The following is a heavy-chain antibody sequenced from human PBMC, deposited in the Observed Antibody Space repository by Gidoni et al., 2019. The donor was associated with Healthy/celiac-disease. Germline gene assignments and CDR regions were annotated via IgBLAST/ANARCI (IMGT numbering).Heavy chain of an antibody. CDR3: ARGGIAARPISFDI. D-gene: IGHD6-6*01. CDR2: INHSGST. V-gene: IGHV4-34*01. Sequence: QVQLQQWGAGLLKPSETLSLTCSVYGGSFRGYYWSWIRQPPGKGLEWIGEINHSGSTNYNPSLKSRVTIAVDTSKNQFSLKLSSVTAADTAVYYCARGGIAARPISFDIWGQGTMVTVSS. J-gene: IGHJ3*02. CDR1: GGSFRGYY.